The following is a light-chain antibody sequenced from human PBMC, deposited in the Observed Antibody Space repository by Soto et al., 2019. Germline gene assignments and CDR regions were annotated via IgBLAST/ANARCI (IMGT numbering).Light chain of an antibody. CDR1: QSISSY. J-gene: IGKJ2*01. Sequence: DIQMTQSPSSLSASVGERVTITCRASQSISSYLYWYQQKPGKAPKLLIYAASSLQSGVPSRFSGSGSGTDFTLTISSLQPEDFATYYCQQSYSTLYTFGQGTKLEIK. CDR2: AAS. V-gene: IGKV1-39*01. CDR3: QQSYSTLYT.